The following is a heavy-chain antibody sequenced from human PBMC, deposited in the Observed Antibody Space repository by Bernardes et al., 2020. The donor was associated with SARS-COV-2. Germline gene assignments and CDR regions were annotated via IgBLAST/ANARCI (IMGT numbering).Heavy chain of an antibody. CDR3: ARLAYCQHYFDY. CDR1: GGSISSYY. J-gene: IGHJ4*02. D-gene: IGHD2-15*01. V-gene: IGHV4-59*01. Sequence: SETLSLTCSVSGGSISSYYWSWIRQPPGKGLELIGYIYYSGSTNYNPSLKSRVTISVATSKNQFSLKLSSVTAADTAVYYCARLAYCQHYFDYGGQGTLVTVSS. CDR2: IYYSGST.